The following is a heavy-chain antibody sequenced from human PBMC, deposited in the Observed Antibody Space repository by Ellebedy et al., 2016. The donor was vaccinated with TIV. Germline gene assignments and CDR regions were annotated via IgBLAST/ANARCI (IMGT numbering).Heavy chain of an antibody. CDR3: AKGLIVATSNFDY. Sequence: GGSLRLSXAASGFTFSSYAMSWVRQAPGKGLEWVSTISGRGDTTYYADSVKGRFTISRDNSKNTLYLQMNSLRAEDTAVYYCAKGLIVATSNFDYWGQGTLVTVSS. J-gene: IGHJ4*02. CDR2: ISGRGDTT. V-gene: IGHV3-23*01. D-gene: IGHD5-12*01. CDR1: GFTFSSYA.